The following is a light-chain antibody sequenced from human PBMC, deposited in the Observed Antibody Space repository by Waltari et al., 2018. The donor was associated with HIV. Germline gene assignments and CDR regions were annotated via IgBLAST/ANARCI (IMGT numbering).Light chain of an antibody. CDR1: SSNIVSHA. V-gene: IGLV1-36*01. Sequence: QSVLTQSPSVSEAPGQSVTISCSGSSSNIVSHAVTWFRQSPGKPPKLLVYHDDLILSGVSDRLSASKSGTSASLAINDLQSEDESLYYCATWDDGLNALLFGGGTKVTVL. J-gene: IGLJ2*01. CDR3: ATWDDGLNALL. CDR2: HDD.